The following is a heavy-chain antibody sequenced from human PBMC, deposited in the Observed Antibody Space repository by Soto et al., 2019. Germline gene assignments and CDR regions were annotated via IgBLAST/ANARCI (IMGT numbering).Heavy chain of an antibody. CDR3: ARDPAAFDI. Sequence: GGSLRLSCAASGFTFSSYSMNWVRQAPGKGLEWVSSISSSSSYRYYADSVKGRFTISSDNAKSSLYLQMNSRRAEDTAVYYCARDPAAFDIWGQGTMVTVS. V-gene: IGHV3-21*01. CDR2: ISSSSSYR. CDR1: GFTFSSYS. J-gene: IGHJ3*02.